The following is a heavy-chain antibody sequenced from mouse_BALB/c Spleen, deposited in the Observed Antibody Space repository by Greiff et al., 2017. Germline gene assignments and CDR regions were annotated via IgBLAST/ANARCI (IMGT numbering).Heavy chain of an antibody. V-gene: IGHV5-6-4*01. J-gene: IGHJ3*01. CDR2: ISSGGSYT. CDR3: TRDEGTTATAWFAY. CDR1: GFTYSSYT. D-gene: IGHD1-2*01. Sequence: EVMLVESGGGLVKPGGSLKLSCAASGFTYSSYTMSWVRQTPEKRLEWVATISSGGSYTYYPDSVKGRFTISRDNAKNTLYLQMSSLKSEDTAMYYCTRDEGTTATAWFAYWGQGTLVTVSA.